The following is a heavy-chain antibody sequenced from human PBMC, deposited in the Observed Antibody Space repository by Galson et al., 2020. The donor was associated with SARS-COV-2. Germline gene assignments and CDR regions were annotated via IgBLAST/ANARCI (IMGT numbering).Heavy chain of an antibody. CDR2: IFWNDEK. J-gene: IGHJ4*02. CDR1: GFSLSNTRMG. Sequence: SGPTLVKPTESLTLTCTVSGFSLSNTRMGVSWIRQPPGKALEWLAHIFWNDEKSYNTSLQSKLTISKDTSKGQVVLTMTNMDPVDTATYYCARLDTTMVGSFDYWGQGTL. V-gene: IGHV2-26*01. CDR3: ARLDTTMVGSFDY. D-gene: IGHD5-18*01.